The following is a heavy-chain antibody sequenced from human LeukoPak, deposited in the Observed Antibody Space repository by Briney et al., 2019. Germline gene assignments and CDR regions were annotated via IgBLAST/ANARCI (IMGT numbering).Heavy chain of an antibody. CDR3: ARVWGSSWPYYFDY. CDR1: GGSFSGYY. V-gene: IGHV4-34*01. D-gene: IGHD6-13*01. CDR2: INHSGST. Sequence: SETPSLTCAVYGGSFSGYYWSWIRQPPGKGLEWIGEINHSGSTNYNPSLKSRVTISIDTSKNQFSLKLSSVTAADTAVYYCARVWGSSWPYYFDYWGQGTLVTVSS. J-gene: IGHJ4*02.